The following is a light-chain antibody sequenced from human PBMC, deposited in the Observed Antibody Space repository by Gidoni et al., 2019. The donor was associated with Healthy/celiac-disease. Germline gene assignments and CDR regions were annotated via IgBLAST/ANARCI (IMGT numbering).Light chain of an antibody. CDR2: LNSDGSH. V-gene: IGLV4-69*01. CDR1: SGHSSYA. J-gene: IGLJ3*02. Sequence: QLVLTQSPSASASLAPSVKLTCTLSSGHSSYAIAWHQQQPEKGPRYLMKLNSDGSHSKGDGIPDRFSGSSSGAERYLTISSLQSEDEADYYCQTWGTGLNWVFGGGTKLTVL. CDR3: QTWGTGLNWV.